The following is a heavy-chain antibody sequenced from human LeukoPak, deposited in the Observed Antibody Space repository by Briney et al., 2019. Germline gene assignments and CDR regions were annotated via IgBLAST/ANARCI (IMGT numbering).Heavy chain of an antibody. D-gene: IGHD2-21*02. CDR3: ARVVTAIGYFDY. CDR1: GFTVSSNY. V-gene: IGHV3-66*01. J-gene: IGHJ4*02. CDR2: IYSGGST. Sequence: GGSLRLSCAASGFTVSSNYMSWVRQAPGKGLEWVSVIYSGGSTYYADSVKGRFTISRDNSKNTLYLQMNSLRAEDTAVYYCARVVTAIGYFDYWGQGTLVTVSS.